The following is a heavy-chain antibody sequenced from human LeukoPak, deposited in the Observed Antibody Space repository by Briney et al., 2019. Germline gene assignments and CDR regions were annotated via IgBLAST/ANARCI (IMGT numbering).Heavy chain of an antibody. J-gene: IGHJ4*02. D-gene: IGHD3-22*01. CDR2: IYYSGST. CDR1: GGSISSHY. Sequence: SETLSLTCTVSGGSISSHYWSWIRQPPGKGLEWIGYIYYSGSTNYNPSLKSRVTISVDTSKNQFSLKLSSVTAAETAVYYCARSRDTYYYDSSGYYSPMFDYWGQGTLVTVSS. CDR3: ARSRDTYYYDSSGYYSPMFDY. V-gene: IGHV4-59*11.